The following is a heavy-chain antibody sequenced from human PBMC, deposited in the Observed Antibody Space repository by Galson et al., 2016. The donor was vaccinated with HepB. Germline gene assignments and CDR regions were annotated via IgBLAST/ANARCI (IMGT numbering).Heavy chain of an antibody. CDR3: ARDRGLLHYYYGMDV. CDR1: GFTFNNYG. CDR2: VSYDGNNR. Sequence: SLRLSCATSGFTFNNYGINWVRQAPGKGLAWVAVVSYDGNNRHSADAVKGRFTISRDSSTNTVYLQMNSLRADDTAVYFCARDRGLLHYYYGMDVWGQGTTVTVSS. V-gene: IGHV3-33*08. D-gene: IGHD4-17*01. J-gene: IGHJ6*02.